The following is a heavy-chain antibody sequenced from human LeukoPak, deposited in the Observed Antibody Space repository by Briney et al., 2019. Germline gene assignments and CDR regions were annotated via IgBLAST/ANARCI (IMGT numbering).Heavy chain of an antibody. Sequence: GGSLRLSCAASGFTFSSYEMNWVRQAPGKGLEWVSYISSSGSTTYYADSVKGRFTISRDTAKNSLYLQMNSLRAEDTAVYYCARSYLPGYSSASSYYYYYMDVWGKGTTAAVSS. CDR1: GFTFSSYE. CDR3: ARSYLPGYSSASSYYYYYMDV. V-gene: IGHV3-48*03. D-gene: IGHD6-19*01. CDR2: ISSSGSTT. J-gene: IGHJ6*03.